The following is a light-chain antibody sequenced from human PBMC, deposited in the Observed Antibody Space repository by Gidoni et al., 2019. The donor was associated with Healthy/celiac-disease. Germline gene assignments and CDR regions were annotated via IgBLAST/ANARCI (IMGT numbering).Light chain of an antibody. CDR2: DDK. V-gene: IGLV3-21*02. Sequence: SYVLTQPPSEAVAPGQTAKVTCGGDDIASKSVHWYHPKPGQAPVLVVYDDKDRPSGIPDRFSGSNSGNTATLTITRIEPGDEADYYCQVWDSLTDHYVFGGGTKVTVL. CDR3: QVWDSLTDHYV. CDR1: DIASKS. J-gene: IGLJ1*01.